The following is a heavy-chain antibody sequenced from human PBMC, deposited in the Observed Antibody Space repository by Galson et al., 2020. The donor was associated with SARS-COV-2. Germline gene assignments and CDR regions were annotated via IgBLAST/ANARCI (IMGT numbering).Heavy chain of an antibody. CDR3: ATSAPIAAAGNWFDP. D-gene: IGHD6-13*01. V-gene: IGHV1-24*01. J-gene: IGHJ5*02. Sequence: ASVKVSCKVSGYTLTELSMHWVRPAPRKGLEWMGGFDPEDGETIYAQKFQGRVTMTEDTSTDTAYMELSSLRSEDTAVYYCATSAPIAAAGNWFDPWGQGTLVTVSS. CDR1: GYTLTELS. CDR2: FDPEDGET.